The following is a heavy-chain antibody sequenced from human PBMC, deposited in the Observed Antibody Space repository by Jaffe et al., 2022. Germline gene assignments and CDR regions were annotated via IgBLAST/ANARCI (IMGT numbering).Heavy chain of an antibody. V-gene: IGHV4-30-2*01. CDR1: GGSISSGGYS. Sequence: QLQLQESGSGLVKPSQTLSLTCAVSGGSISSGGYSWSWIRQPPGKGLEWIGYIYHSGSTYYNPSLKSRVTISVDRSKNQFSLKLSSVTAADTAVYYCARGLVVYAKGPWFDPWGQGTLVTVSS. D-gene: IGHD2-8*02. J-gene: IGHJ5*02. CDR2: IYHSGST. CDR3: ARGLVVYAKGPWFDP.